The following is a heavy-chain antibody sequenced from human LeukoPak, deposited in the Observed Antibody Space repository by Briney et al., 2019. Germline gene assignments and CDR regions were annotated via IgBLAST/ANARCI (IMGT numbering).Heavy chain of an antibody. CDR2: FDNSGST. CDR1: GGSIKNYC. CDR3: ARGLFQWPARIDY. J-gene: IGHJ4*02. D-gene: IGHD6-19*01. Sequence: PSETLSLTCTVSGGSIKNYCWSWIRQPPGEGLEWIGFFDNSGSTNYNPSLKSRVTISVDTSKNQVSLKLNSVTAADTAVYYCARGLFQWPARIDYWGQGTLVTVSS. V-gene: IGHV4-59*08.